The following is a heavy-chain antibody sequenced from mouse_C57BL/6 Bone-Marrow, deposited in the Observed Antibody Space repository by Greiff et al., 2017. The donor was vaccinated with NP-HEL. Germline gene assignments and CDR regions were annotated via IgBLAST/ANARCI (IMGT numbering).Heavy chain of an antibody. Sequence: VQLQQSGAELVRPGTSVKVSCKASGYAFTNYLIEWVKQRPGQGLEWIGVINPGSGGTNYNEKFKGKATLTADKSSSTAYMQLSSLTSEDSAVYFCAREGIYYGSSFDYWGQGTTLTVSS. CDR1: GYAFTNYL. D-gene: IGHD1-1*01. V-gene: IGHV1-54*01. CDR2: INPGSGGT. CDR3: AREGIYYGSSFDY. J-gene: IGHJ2*01.